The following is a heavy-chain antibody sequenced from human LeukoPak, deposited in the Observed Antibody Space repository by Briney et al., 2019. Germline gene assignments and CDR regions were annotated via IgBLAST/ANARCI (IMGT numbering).Heavy chain of an antibody. D-gene: IGHD1-26*01. CDR3: ARQPYGLLDY. CDR2: IYYSGST. Sequence: PSETLSLTCTVSGGSISSYYWSWIRQPPGKGLEWIGYIYYSGSTNYNPSLKSRVTISVDTSKNQFSLKLSSVTAADTAVYYCARQPYGLLDYWGQGTLVTVSS. V-gene: IGHV4-59*08. CDR1: GGSISSYY. J-gene: IGHJ4*02.